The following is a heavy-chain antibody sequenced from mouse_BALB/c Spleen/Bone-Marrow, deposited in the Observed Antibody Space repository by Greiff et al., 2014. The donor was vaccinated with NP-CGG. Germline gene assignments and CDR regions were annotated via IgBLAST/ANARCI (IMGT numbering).Heavy chain of an antibody. D-gene: IGHD1-1*01. CDR3: ARGGYYYGPYYYAMDY. CDR2: ISPSSGYT. CDR1: GYTFTSYW. J-gene: IGHJ4*01. Sequence: QVQLKESGAEPAKPGASVKMSCKASGYTFTSYWMHWVKQRPGQGLEWIGYISPSSGYTDYNQKFKDKATLTADKSSSTAYMQLSSLTSEDSAVYYCARGGYYYGPYYYAMDYWGQGTSVTVSS. V-gene: IGHV1-7*01.